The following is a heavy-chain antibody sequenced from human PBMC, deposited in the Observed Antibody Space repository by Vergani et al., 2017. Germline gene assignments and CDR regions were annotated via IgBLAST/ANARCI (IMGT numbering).Heavy chain of an antibody. Sequence: QVQSVQSGSEVRKPGASVKASCKASGYTFTSYAMNWVRQAPGQGLEWMGWINTNTGNPTYAQGFTGRFVFSLDTSVSTAYLQISSLKAEDTAVYYCAREYRPGGGRRGALDYWGQGTLVTVSS. D-gene: IGHD3-16*01. J-gene: IGHJ4*02. CDR3: AREYRPGGGRRGALDY. CDR2: INTNTGNP. CDR1: GYTFTSYA. V-gene: IGHV7-4-1*02.